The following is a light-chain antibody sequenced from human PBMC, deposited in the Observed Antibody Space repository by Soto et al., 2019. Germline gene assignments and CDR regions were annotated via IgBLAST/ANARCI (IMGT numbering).Light chain of an antibody. V-gene: IGKV3-15*01. CDR1: QSVTNS. J-gene: IGKJ2*01. CDR2: GAS. Sequence: EIVLTQSPGTLSLSPGERATLFCRASQSVTNSQLAWYQQKPGQAPRLLIYGASTRATDIPARFSGSGSETEFTLTISSLQSEDFAIYYCQQYDSWPPYTFGQGTKVEIK. CDR3: QQYDSWPPYT.